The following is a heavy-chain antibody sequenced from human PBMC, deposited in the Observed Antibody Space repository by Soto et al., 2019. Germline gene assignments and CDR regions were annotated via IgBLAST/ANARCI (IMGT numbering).Heavy chain of an antibody. CDR2: TSPSGTT. CDR1: GDSINNSNW. V-gene: IGHV4-4*02. D-gene: IGHD6-25*01. CDR3: AIEVNSSAARVPNWLDP. J-gene: IGHJ5*02. Sequence: QVQLQESGPGLVQPSGTLSLTCAVSGDSINNSNWWSWVRQTPGKGLEWIGETSPSGTTNYNPSLKTRVTISIDKSKSQLSLKMNSVTAADTAVYYCAIEVNSSAARVPNWLDPWGQGTLVTVSS.